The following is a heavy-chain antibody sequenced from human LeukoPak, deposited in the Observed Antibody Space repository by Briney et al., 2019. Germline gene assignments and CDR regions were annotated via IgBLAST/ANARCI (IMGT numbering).Heavy chain of an antibody. D-gene: IGHD3-22*01. V-gene: IGHV3-9*01. CDR1: GFTFDDYA. CDR2: ISWNSGSV. J-gene: IGHJ4*02. CDR3: AKDIHYYDSSGGSDY. Sequence: PGGSLRLSCAASGFTFDDYAMHWVRQAPGKGLEWVSGISWNSGSVGYADSVKGRFTISRDNAKNSLFLQMNGLRAEDTALYYCAKDIHYYDSSGGSDYWGQGTLVTVSS.